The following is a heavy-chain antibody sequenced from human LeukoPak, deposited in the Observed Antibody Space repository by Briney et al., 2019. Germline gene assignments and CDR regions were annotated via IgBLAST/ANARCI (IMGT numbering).Heavy chain of an antibody. CDR1: GGSISSYY. Sequence: SETLSLTCTVSGGSISSYYWSWIRQPAGKGLEWIGRIYTSGSTNYNPSLKSRVTISVDKSKNQFSLKLSSVTAADTAVYYCASSYFYDGNRYFDYWGQGALVTVSS. CDR2: IYTSGST. J-gene: IGHJ4*02. V-gene: IGHV4-4*07. CDR3: ASSYFYDGNRYFDY. D-gene: IGHD3-22*01.